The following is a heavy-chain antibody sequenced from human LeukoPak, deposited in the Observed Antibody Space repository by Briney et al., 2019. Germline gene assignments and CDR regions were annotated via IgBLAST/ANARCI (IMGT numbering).Heavy chain of an antibody. CDR2: IFSNGDT. V-gene: IGHV3-53*01. Sequence: GGSLRLSCTASEFTVSRNYMIWVRQAPGKGLEWVSLIFSNGDTHYADSVKSRFTITRDTSKNTVSLQMNCLTVEDTAMYYGTRDQMNYWGQGTLVTVSS. CDR3: TRDQMNY. CDR1: EFTVSRNY. D-gene: IGHD5-24*01. J-gene: IGHJ4*02.